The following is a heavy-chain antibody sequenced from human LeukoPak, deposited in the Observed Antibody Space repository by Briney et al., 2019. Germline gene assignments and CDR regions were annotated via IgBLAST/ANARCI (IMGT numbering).Heavy chain of an antibody. D-gene: IGHD6-13*01. Sequence: SETLSLTCTVSGGSISSYYWSWIRQPPGKGLEWIGYIYYSGSTNYNPSLKSRVTISVDTSKNQFSLKLSSVTAADTAVYYCARDHFWAAAGTNYYYYGMDVWGQGTTVTVSS. CDR3: ARDHFWAAAGTNYYYYGMDV. V-gene: IGHV4-59*12. CDR1: GGSISSYY. CDR2: IYYSGST. J-gene: IGHJ6*02.